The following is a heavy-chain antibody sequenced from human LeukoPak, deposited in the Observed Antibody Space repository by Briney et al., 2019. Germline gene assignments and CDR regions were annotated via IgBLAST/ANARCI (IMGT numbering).Heavy chain of an antibody. V-gene: IGHV3-66*01. J-gene: IGHJ4*02. Sequence: GGSLRLSCAASGFTVSSNYMSWVRQAPGKGLEWVSVIYSGGSTYYADSVKGRFTISRDNSKNTLYLQMNSLRAEDTAVYYCASGPGTQQLDPPGLSDDDYWGQGTLVTVSS. CDR1: GFTVSSNY. CDR2: IYSGGST. D-gene: IGHD6-13*01. CDR3: ASGPGTQQLDPPGLSDDDY.